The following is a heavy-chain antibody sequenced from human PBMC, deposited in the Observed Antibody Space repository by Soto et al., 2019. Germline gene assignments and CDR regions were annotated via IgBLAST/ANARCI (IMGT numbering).Heavy chain of an antibody. J-gene: IGHJ5*02. CDR3: ARSGVGAKFYNWFDP. CDR2: ISAYNGNT. V-gene: IGHV1-18*01. CDR1: GYTFTSYG. Sequence: ASVKVSCKASGYTFTSYGISWVRQAPGQGLEWMGWISAYNGNTNYAQKLQGRVTMTTDTSTSTAYMELRSLRSDDTAMYYCARSGVGAKFYNWFDPWGQGTLVTVSS. D-gene: IGHD1-26*01.